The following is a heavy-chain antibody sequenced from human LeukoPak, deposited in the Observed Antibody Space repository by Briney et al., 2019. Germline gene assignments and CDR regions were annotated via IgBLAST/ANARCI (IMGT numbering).Heavy chain of an antibody. J-gene: IGHJ4*02. D-gene: IGHD3-9*01. CDR3: ANGKGYFEF. V-gene: IGHV3-23*01. CDR1: GFTFNSYY. Sequence: GGSLRLSCAASGFTFNSYYMNWIRQAPGKGLEWVATISSTGDTYYANFVEGRFTISRDNSKNTVYLQMNGLRAEDTAVYYCANGKGYFEFWGQGTLVTVSS. CDR2: ISSTGDT.